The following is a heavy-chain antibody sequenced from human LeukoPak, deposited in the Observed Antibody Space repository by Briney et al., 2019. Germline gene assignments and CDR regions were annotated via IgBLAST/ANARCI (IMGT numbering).Heavy chain of an antibody. CDR3: ASQYNWNFNWFDP. CDR1: GGTFSSYA. CDR2: IIPNFGTA. V-gene: IGHV1-69*13. Sequence: SVKVSCKASGGTFSSYAISWVRQAPGQGLEWMGGIIPNFGTANYAQKFQGRVTITADESTSTAYMELSSLRSEDTAVYYCASQYNWNFNWFDPWGQGTLVTVSS. J-gene: IGHJ5*02. D-gene: IGHD1-7*01.